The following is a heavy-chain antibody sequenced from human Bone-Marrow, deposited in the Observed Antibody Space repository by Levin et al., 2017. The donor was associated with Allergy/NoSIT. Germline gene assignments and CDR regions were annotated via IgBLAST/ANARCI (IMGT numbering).Heavy chain of an antibody. CDR2: ISYDGSNK. D-gene: IGHD3-22*01. J-gene: IGHJ4*02. CDR1: GFTFSSYA. CDR3: ARDHLPKYYYDSSGYYRYFDY. Sequence: GGSLRLSCAASGFTFSSYAMHWVRQAPGKGLEWVAVISYDGSNKYYADSVKGRFTISRDNSKNTLYLQMNSLRAEDTAVYYCARDHLPKYYYDSSGYYRYFDYWGQGTLVTVSS. V-gene: IGHV3-30*04.